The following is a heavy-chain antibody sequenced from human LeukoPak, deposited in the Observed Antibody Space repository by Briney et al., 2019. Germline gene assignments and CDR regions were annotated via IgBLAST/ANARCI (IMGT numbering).Heavy chain of an antibody. Sequence: KSGPTLVNPTQTLTLTCTFSGFSLTTSGVGVGWIRQPPGKALEWLALIYWNDDKRYSPSLRSRLTITKDTSKNQVVLTMTNMDPVDTATYYCASDYSDSSGYYSVDYWGQGTLVTVSS. V-gene: IGHV2-5*01. CDR1: GFSLTTSGVG. J-gene: IGHJ4*02. CDR2: IYWNDDK. D-gene: IGHD3-22*01. CDR3: ASDYSDSSGYYSVDY.